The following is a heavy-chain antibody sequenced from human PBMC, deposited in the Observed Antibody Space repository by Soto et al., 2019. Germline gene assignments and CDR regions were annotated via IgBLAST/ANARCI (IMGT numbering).Heavy chain of an antibody. D-gene: IGHD5-12*01. CDR1: GYTFSDYY. CDR2: INPNSGGT. CDR3: ARESGGATATLDYYYFFMDV. V-gene: IGHV1-2*04. Sequence: ASVKVSCKASGYTFSDYYIHWMRQAPGQGLEWMGWINPNSGGTKYAHKFQGWVSMTGDTSIKTAYMELSRLTSDDTAVYYCARESGGATATLDYYYFFMDVWGKGTTVTVSS. J-gene: IGHJ6*03.